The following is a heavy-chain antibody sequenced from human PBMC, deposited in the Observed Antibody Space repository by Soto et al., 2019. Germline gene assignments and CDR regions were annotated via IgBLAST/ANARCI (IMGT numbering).Heavy chain of an antibody. CDR1: GGNFSSYA. D-gene: IGHD3-9*01. V-gene: IGHV1-69*13. CDR3: ARDGLRDYDILTGYPLWYYYYGMDV. Sequence: ASVKVSCEASGGNFSSYAISWVRQAPGQGLEWMGGIIPIFGTANYAQKFQGRVTITADESTSTAYMELSSLRSEDTAVYYCARDGLRDYDILTGYPLWYYYYGMDVWGQGTTVTVSS. CDR2: IIPIFGTA. J-gene: IGHJ6*02.